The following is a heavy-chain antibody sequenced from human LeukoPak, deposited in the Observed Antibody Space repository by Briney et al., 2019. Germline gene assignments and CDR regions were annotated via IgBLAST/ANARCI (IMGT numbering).Heavy chain of an antibody. CDR2: IYYSGST. V-gene: IGHV4-59*01. D-gene: IGHD3-22*01. CDR1: GGSISSYY. J-gene: IGHJ4*02. CDR3: ARDSSGLYYFDY. Sequence: SETLSPTCTVSGGSISSYYWSWIRQPPGKGLEWIGYIYYSGSTNYNPSLKSRVTISVDTSKNQFSLKLSSVTAADTAVYYCARDSSGLYYFDYWGQGTLVTVSS.